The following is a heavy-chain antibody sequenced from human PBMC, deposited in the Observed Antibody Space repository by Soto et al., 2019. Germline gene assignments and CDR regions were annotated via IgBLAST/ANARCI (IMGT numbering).Heavy chain of an antibody. D-gene: IGHD6-13*01. Sequence: SETLSLTCAVSGYSISSGYYWGWIKQPPGKGLEWIGSIYHSGSTYYNPSLKSRVTISVDTSKNQFSLKLSSVTAADTAVYYCASSIAAAGTEGYNWFDPWGQGTLVTVSA. J-gene: IGHJ5*02. V-gene: IGHV4-38-2*01. CDR1: GYSISSGYY. CDR3: ASSIAAAGTEGYNWFDP. CDR2: IYHSGST.